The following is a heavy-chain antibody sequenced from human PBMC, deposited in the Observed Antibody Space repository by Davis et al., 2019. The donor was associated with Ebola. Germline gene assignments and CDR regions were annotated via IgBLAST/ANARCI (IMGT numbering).Heavy chain of an antibody. D-gene: IGHD6-13*01. CDR3: ARLPRGSSSWYYYYYGMDV. CDR1: GGPISSSSYY. CDR2: IYYSGST. J-gene: IGHJ6*02. V-gene: IGHV4-39*01. Sequence: SETLSLTCTVSGGPISSSSYYWGWIRQPPGKGLEWIGSIYYSGSTYYNPSLNSRVTISVDTSKNQFSLKLSSVTAADTAVYYCARLPRGSSSWYYYYYGMDVWGQGTTVTVSS.